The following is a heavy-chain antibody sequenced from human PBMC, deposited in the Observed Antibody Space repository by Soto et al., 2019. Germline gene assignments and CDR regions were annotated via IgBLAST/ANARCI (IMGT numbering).Heavy chain of an antibody. Sequence: SETLSLTCTVSGGSISSYYWSWIRQPPGKGLEWIGYIYYSGSTDYNPSLKSRVTISVDTSKNHFSLKLSSVTAADTAVYYCARSLFYCDSTGYSGPFDYWGQGTLVTVSS. CDR2: IYYSGST. V-gene: IGHV4-59*08. CDR1: GGSISSYY. CDR3: ARSLFYCDSTGYSGPFDY. D-gene: IGHD3-22*01. J-gene: IGHJ4*02.